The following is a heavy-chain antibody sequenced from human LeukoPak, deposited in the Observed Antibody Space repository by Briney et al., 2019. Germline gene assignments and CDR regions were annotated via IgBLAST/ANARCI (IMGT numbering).Heavy chain of an antibody. Sequence: GRSLRLSCAASGFTFSSYAMHWVRQAPGKGLEWVTVISYDGSNKYYADSVKGRFTISRDNSKNTLYLQMNSLRAEDMAVYYCARDSSVDTARLDYWGQGTLVTVSS. CDR3: ARDSSVDTARLDY. V-gene: IGHV3-30-3*01. J-gene: IGHJ4*02. CDR2: ISYDGSNK. D-gene: IGHD5-18*01. CDR1: GFTFSSYA.